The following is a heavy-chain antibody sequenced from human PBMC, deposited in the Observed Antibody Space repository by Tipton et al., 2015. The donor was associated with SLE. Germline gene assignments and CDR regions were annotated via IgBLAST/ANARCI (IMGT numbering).Heavy chain of an antibody. CDR2: LSSNGST. V-gene: IGHV4-4*07. Sequence: TLSLTCTVSNASINSYYWSWIRQSAGKGLEWIGRLSSNGSTYYNPSLKSRVTISTDTSKNQFYLKLNSVTAADTAVYYCARVLTSRWYYYWGLGTLVTVSP. J-gene: IGHJ4*02. CDR3: ARVLTSRWYYY. D-gene: IGHD2-15*01. CDR1: NASINSYY.